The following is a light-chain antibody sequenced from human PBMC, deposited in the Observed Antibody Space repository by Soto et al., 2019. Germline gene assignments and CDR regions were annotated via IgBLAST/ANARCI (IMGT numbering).Light chain of an antibody. V-gene: IGKV3-20*01. CDR2: GAS. Sequence: EIVLTQSPGTLSLSPGERATLSCRASQSVSSSYLARYQQKPGQAPRLLIYGASSRATGIPDRFSGSGSGTDFTLTISRLEPEDFAVYYCQRYGSSPSTFGQGTRLEIK. J-gene: IGKJ2*01. CDR3: QRYGSSPST. CDR1: QSVSSSY.